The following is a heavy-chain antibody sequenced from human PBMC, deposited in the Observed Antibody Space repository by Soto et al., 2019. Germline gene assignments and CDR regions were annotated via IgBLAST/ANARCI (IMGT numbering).Heavy chain of an antibody. Sequence: SETLSLTCTVSGGSISSGGYYWSWIRQHPGKGLEWIGYIYYSGSTYYNPSLKSRVTISVDTSKNQFSLKLSSVTAADTAVYYCARDRDYGGNSRDYYYGMDVWGQGTTVTVSS. CDR1: GGSISSGGYY. D-gene: IGHD4-17*01. CDR2: IYYSGST. CDR3: ARDRDYGGNSRDYYYGMDV. J-gene: IGHJ6*02. V-gene: IGHV4-31*03.